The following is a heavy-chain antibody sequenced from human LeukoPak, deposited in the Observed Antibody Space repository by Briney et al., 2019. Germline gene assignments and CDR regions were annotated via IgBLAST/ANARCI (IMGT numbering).Heavy chain of an antibody. Sequence: SETLSLTCTVSGGSISSYYWSWIRQPPGKGLEWIGYIYYSGSTNYNPSLMSRVTISVDTSKNQFSLKLSSVTAADTAVYYCAREMYSSGWYADSWGQGTLVTVSS. D-gene: IGHD6-19*01. CDR3: AREMYSSGWYADS. CDR2: IYYSGST. CDR1: GGSISSYY. J-gene: IGHJ5*01. V-gene: IGHV4-59*01.